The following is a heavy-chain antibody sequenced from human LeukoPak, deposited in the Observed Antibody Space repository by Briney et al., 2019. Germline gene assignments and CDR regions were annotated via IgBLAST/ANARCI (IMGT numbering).Heavy chain of an antibody. J-gene: IGHJ4*02. D-gene: IGHD3-22*01. V-gene: IGHV1-2*02. CDR1: GYTFTGYY. CDR3: ARFDSSGYLGIDY. CDR2: INPNSGGT. Sequence: ASVKVSCKASGYTFTGYYMHWVRQAPGQGLEWMGWINPNSGGTNYAQKFQGRVTMTRDTSISTAYMELSRLRSDDTAVYYCARFDSSGYLGIDYWGQGTLVTASS.